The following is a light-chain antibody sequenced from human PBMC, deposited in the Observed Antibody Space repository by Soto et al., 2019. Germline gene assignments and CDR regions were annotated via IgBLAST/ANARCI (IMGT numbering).Light chain of an antibody. CDR2: NND. V-gene: IGLV1-44*01. J-gene: IGLJ2*01. CDR3: AAWDASLNGL. CDR1: RSNIGSSN. Sequence: QSVLTQPPSASGTPGQRVTISCSGSRSNIGSSNVNWYQQLPGTAPKLLIYNNDQRPSGVPDRFSGSKSGTSASLAISGLQSEDEADYYCAAWDASLNGLFGGGTKVTVL.